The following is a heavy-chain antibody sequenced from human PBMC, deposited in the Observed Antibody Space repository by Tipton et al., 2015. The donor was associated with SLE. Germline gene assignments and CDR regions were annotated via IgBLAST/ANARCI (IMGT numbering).Heavy chain of an antibody. CDR2: IYYSGST. V-gene: IGHV4-39*07. CDR3: ARVQQLVLDY. J-gene: IGHJ4*02. CDR1: GGSISSSGYY. D-gene: IGHD6-13*01. Sequence: LRLSCTVSGGSISSSGYYWVWIRQPPGKGLGWIGSIYYSGSTNYNPTLKSRVTISVETSKNQFSLKLSSVTAADAAVYYCARVQQLVLDYWGQGTLVTVSS.